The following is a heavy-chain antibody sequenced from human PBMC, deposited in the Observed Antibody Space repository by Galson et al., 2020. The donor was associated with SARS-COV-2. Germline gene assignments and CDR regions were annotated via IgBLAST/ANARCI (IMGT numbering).Heavy chain of an antibody. Sequence: SETLSLTCSVSGGSISSSSYYWGWIRQPPGKGLEWIGSIYYSGTTYYNQSLKRRVTISVDTSKSQFSLKLSSVTAADTAVYYCAWRYGVFHLIDFFDDWGQGTLVTVSS. CDR1: GGSISSSSYY. CDR3: AWRYGVFHLIDFFDD. V-gene: IGHV4-39*01. CDR2: IYYSGTT. D-gene: IGHD2-8*01. J-gene: IGHJ4*02.